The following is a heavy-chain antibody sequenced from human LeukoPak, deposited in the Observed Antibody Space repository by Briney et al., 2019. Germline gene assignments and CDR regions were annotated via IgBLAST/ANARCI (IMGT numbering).Heavy chain of an antibody. D-gene: IGHD2/OR15-2a*01. Sequence: GGSLRLSCAASGFSFSSYSMNWVRQAPGKGLEWVPYISGSGNAKHYTDSVKGRFTISRDNGKNALYLQMNSLRAEDTAVYFCARDYVYAFDYWGQGTLVTVSS. CDR1: GFSFSSYS. J-gene: IGHJ4*02. CDR3: ARDYVYAFDY. CDR2: ISGSGNAK. V-gene: IGHV3-48*01.